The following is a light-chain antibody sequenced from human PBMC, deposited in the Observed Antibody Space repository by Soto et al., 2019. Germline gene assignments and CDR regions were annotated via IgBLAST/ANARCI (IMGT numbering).Light chain of an antibody. CDR2: KVS. Sequence: DVVLTQSPLSLPVTLGQPASISCRSSESLVYTDGDTHLHWFQQRPGQSPRRLIYKVSNRDSGVPDRFSASGSGLDFTLQISRVEAEDVGVYYCMQATHWPWTLGQGTKVEIK. V-gene: IGKV2-30*01. CDR3: MQATHWPWT. CDR1: ESLVYTDGDTH. J-gene: IGKJ1*01.